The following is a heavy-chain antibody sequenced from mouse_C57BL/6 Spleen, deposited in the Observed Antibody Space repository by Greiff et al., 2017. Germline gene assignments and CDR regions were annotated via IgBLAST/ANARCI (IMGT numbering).Heavy chain of an antibody. Sequence: EVHLVGSGGGLVQPKGSLKLSCAASGFTFNTYAMHWVRQAPGKGLEWVARIRSKSSNYATYYADSVKDSFAISRDDSQSMLYLQMNTLKTEDTDVYYGVRVGGYDAGFAYWGQGTLVTVAA. J-gene: IGHJ3*01. CDR1: GFTFNTYA. V-gene: IGHV10-3*01. CDR2: IRSKSSNYAT. D-gene: IGHD2-2*01. CDR3: VRVGGYDAGFAY.